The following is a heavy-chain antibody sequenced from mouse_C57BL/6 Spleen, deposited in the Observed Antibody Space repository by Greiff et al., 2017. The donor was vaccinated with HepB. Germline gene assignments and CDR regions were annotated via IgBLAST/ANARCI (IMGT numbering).Heavy chain of an antibody. J-gene: IGHJ3*01. CDR1: GYTFTSYW. V-gene: IGHV1-61*01. CDR3: ARWDDGYSCAY. D-gene: IGHD2-3*01. CDR2: IYPSDSET. Sequence: QVQLQQPGAELVRPGSSVKLSCKASGYTFTSYWMDWVKQRPGQGLEWIGNIYPSDSETHYNQKFKDKATLTVDKSSSTAYMQLSSLTSEDSAVYYCARWDDGYSCAYWGQGTLVTVSA.